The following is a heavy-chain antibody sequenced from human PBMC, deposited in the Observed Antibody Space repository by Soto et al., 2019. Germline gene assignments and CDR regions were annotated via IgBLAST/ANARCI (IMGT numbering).Heavy chain of an antibody. D-gene: IGHD4-17*01. CDR2: IYLYGST. V-gene: IGHV4-30-4*01. CDR1: GDSLDSGDSY. J-gene: IGHJ4*02. CDR3: ARGVYADYPYYFEY. Sequence: SETLSLTCTVSGDSLDSGDSYWSWIRQPPGKGLEWIGYIYLYGSTSYNPSLKSRLIISVDTSKNQFSLKVSSVTGADTAVYYCARGVYADYPYYFEYWGQGALVTVSS.